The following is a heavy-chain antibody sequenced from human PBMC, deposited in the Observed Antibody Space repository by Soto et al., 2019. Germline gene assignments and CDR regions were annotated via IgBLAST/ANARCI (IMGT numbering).Heavy chain of an antibody. V-gene: IGHV4-39*01. Sequence: SETLSLTCTVSGASITISTYYWGWIRQPPGKGLEWVGSIYYTGSPYYNPSLKSRVTISVDTSKNQFSLNLRSVTAADTAVYYCAATKGYCSSTKCYGGADYWGQGTLVTVSS. D-gene: IGHD2-2*01. J-gene: IGHJ4*02. CDR2: IYYTGSP. CDR1: GASITISTYY. CDR3: AATKGYCSSTKCYGGADY.